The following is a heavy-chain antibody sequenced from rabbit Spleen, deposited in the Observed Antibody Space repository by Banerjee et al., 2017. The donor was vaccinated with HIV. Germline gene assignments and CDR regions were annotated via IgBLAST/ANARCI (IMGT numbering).Heavy chain of an antibody. CDR3: ARDLVAVIGWNFNL. CDR1: AFSFSDRDV. V-gene: IGHV1S45*01. CDR2: INTYTSKG. Sequence: QEQLVESGGGLVKPEGSLTLTCKASAFSFSDRDVMCWVRQAPGKGLEWIGCINTYTSKGVYATWAKGRFTISKTSSTTVTLQMTSLTVADTATYFCARDLVAVIGWNFNLWGPGTLVTVS. J-gene: IGHJ4*01. D-gene: IGHD1-1*01.